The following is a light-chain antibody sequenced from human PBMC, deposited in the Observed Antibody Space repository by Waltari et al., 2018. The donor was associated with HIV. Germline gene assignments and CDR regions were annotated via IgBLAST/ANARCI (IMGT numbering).Light chain of an antibody. CDR1: QSVSSSY. Sequence: EIVLAQFPVTLSLSPGEEATLSCRARQSVSSSYLVWYQQKPGQSPRLLFYGASTRAPGVPTRFTASGSETEFSLTITSLEPDDFAMYFCQQYGSSPWTFGQGTRVDMK. CDR3: QQYGSSPWT. CDR2: GAS. V-gene: IGKV3-20*01. J-gene: IGKJ1*01.